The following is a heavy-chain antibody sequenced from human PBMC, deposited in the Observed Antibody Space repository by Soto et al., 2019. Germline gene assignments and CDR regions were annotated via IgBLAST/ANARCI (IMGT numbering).Heavy chain of an antibody. CDR3: ARDRRFLEWLYYFDS. Sequence: QVQLVQSGAEVKKPGASVKVSCKASGYPFSSYGISWVRQAPGQGLEWMGWISANNGNTNYAQKLQGRVTMTTDTSTSTVYMELRSLRYDDTAVYYCARDRRFLEWLYYFDSWGQGTLVTVSS. D-gene: IGHD3-3*01. CDR2: ISANNGNT. CDR1: GYPFSSYG. V-gene: IGHV1-18*01. J-gene: IGHJ4*02.